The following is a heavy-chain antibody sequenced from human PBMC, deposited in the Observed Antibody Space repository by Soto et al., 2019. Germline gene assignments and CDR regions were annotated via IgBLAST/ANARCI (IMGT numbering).Heavy chain of an antibody. Sequence: SGGSLRLSCAASGFTFSSYAMGWVRQAPGKGLDWVSVISGSGGITYSADSVKGRFTISRDNSKNILYLQMNSLRAEDTAVYYCAKADYGWYWSDHWGQGTLVTVSS. J-gene: IGHJ5*02. CDR3: AKADYGWYWSDH. V-gene: IGHV3-23*01. CDR1: GFTFSSYA. CDR2: ISGSGGIT. D-gene: IGHD6-19*01.